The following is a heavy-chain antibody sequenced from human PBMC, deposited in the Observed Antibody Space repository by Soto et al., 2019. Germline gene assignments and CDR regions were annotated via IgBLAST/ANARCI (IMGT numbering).Heavy chain of an antibody. D-gene: IGHD2-15*01. Sequence: PSETLSLTCAVYGGSFSGYYWSWIRQPPGKGLEWIGEINHSGSTNYNPSLKSRVTISVDTSKNQFSLKLSSVTAADTAVYYCARGGRIVVVVAAIWFDPWGQGTLVTVS. CDR1: GGSFSGYY. J-gene: IGHJ5*02. CDR2: INHSGST. CDR3: ARGGRIVVVVAAIWFDP. V-gene: IGHV4-34*01.